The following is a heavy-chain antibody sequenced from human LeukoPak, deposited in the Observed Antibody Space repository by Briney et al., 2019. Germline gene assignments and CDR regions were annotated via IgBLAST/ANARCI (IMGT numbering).Heavy chain of an antibody. D-gene: IGHD6-13*01. CDR3: AKTLRASLPGYSSSWLYYFDY. CDR1: GFTFSSYG. CDR2: IRYDGSNK. J-gene: IGHJ4*02. Sequence: GGSLRLSCAASGFTFSSYGIPWVRQAPGKGLEWVAFIRYDGSNKYYADSVKGRFTISRDNSKNTLYLQMNSLRAEDTAVYYCAKTLRASLPGYSSSWLYYFDYWGQGTLVTVSS. V-gene: IGHV3-30*02.